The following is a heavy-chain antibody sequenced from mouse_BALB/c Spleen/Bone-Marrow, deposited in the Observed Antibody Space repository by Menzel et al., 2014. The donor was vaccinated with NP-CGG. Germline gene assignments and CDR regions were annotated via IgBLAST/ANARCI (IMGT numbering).Heavy chain of an antibody. CDR1: GYTFTDYY. D-gene: IGHD3-1*01. Sequence: VQLQQSGPELVKPGASVKISCKASGYTFTDYYINWVKQKPGQGLEWIGWIYPGSGSTKYNEEFKGKATLTVDTSSSTAHMQLSSLTSEDTAVYFCASLGRYAMDYWGQGTSVTVSS. J-gene: IGHJ4*01. CDR2: IYPGSGST. V-gene: IGHV1-84*02. CDR3: ASLGRYAMDY.